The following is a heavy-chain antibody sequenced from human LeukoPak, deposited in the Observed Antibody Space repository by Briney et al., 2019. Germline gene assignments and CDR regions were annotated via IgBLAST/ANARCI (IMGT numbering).Heavy chain of an antibody. V-gene: IGHV4-61*05. D-gene: IGHD2-21*02. CDR2: IYHSGNT. CDR1: GVSISSSSYH. Sequence: SETLSLTCTVSGVSISSSSYHWDWIRQPPGKGLEWIGYIYHSGNTNPNPSLKSRVTISVDTTKNQFSLKLSSVTAADTAVYYCARSIIVVVAAGALDIWGQGTMVTVSS. J-gene: IGHJ3*02. CDR3: ARSIIVVVAAGALDI.